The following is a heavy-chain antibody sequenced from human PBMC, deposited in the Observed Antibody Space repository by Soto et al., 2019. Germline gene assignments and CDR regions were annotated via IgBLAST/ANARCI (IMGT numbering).Heavy chain of an antibody. CDR3: ARDGGGIKGTMVRGLRHPVDI. D-gene: IGHD3-10*01. J-gene: IGHJ3*02. CDR1: GGTFSTYS. CDR2: IIPLFDAA. Sequence: QVQLVQSGAEVKKPGSSVTVSCKASGGTFSTYSISWVRQAPGQGLEWMGGIIPLFDAAIYAQKFQGRVTISADEATSTAYMELSRLRSDDTAAYYCARDGGGIKGTMVRGLRHPVDIWGPGTMVTVSS. V-gene: IGHV1-69*01.